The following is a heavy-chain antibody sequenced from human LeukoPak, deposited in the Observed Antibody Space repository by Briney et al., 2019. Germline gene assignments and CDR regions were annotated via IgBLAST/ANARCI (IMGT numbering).Heavy chain of an antibody. V-gene: IGHV4-39*07. CDR2: ISYSGST. J-gene: IGHJ4*02. Sequence: SETLSLTCTVSGDSISSSSFYWGWIRQPPGKGLEWIGSISYSGSTYYNPSLKSRVTISVDTSKNQFSLKLSSVTAVDTAVYYCARDRNYYFDYWGQGTLVTVSS. CDR1: GDSISSSSFY. CDR3: ARDRNYYFDY.